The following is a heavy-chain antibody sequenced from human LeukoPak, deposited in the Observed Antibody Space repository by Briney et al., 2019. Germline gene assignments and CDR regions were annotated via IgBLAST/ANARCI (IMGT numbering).Heavy chain of an antibody. V-gene: IGHV1-69*02. CDR2: IIPILGIA. D-gene: IGHD4-23*01. CDR3: ARSIDYGGNYYFDY. Sequence: SVKVSCKASGGTFSSYTISWVRQAPGQGLEWMGRIIPILGIANYAQKFQGRVTITADKSTSTAYMELSSLRSEDTAVYYCARSIDYGGNYYFDYWGQGTLVTVSS. J-gene: IGHJ4*02. CDR1: GGTFSSYT.